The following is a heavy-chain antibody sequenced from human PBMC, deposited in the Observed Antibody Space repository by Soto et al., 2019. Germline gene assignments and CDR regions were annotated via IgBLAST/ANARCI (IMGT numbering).Heavy chain of an antibody. CDR3: ARDGWGILGVTGDDY. D-gene: IGHD1-26*01. Sequence: QVQLVESGGGVVQPGRSLRLSCAASGFTFSSYGMYWVRQAPGKGLEGVAVIWYDGSNKYYADSVKGRFTISRDNSKNTLYLQMNSLRAEDTAVYYCARDGWGILGVTGDDYWGQGTLVTVSS. J-gene: IGHJ4*02. V-gene: IGHV3-33*01. CDR2: IWYDGSNK. CDR1: GFTFSSYG.